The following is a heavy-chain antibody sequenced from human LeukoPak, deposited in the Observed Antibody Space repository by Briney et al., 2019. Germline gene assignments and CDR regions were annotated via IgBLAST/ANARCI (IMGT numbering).Heavy chain of an antibody. Sequence: PGGSLRLSCAASGFTFSSYDMHWVRQATGKGLEWVSAIGIAGDTYYPGSVKGRFTISRENAKNSLYLQMNSLRAGDTAVYYCARELPRKYYDFWSGYYSTERDYYYYGMDVWGQGTTVTVSS. CDR2: IGIAGDT. V-gene: IGHV3-13*01. J-gene: IGHJ6*02. CDR1: GFTFSSYD. CDR3: ARELPRKYYDFWSGYYSTERDYYYYGMDV. D-gene: IGHD3-3*01.